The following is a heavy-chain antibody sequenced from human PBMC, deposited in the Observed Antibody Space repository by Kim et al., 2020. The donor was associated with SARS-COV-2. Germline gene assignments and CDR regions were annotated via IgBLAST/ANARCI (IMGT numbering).Heavy chain of an antibody. CDR2: IYYSGST. V-gene: IGHV4-39*01. CDR3: ASDSSGWYYFQH. CDR1: GGSISSSSYY. D-gene: IGHD6-19*01. Sequence: SETLSLTCTVSGGSISSSSYYWGWIRQPPGKGLEWIGSIYYSGSTYYNPSPKSRVTISVDTSKNQFSLKLSSVTAADTAVYYCASDSSGWYYFQHWGQGTLVTVSS. J-gene: IGHJ1*01.